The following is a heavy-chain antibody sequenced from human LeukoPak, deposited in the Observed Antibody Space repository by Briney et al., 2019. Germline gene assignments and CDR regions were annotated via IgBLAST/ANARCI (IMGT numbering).Heavy chain of an antibody. D-gene: IGHD6-13*01. CDR2: ISGSGGST. CDR3: AKDRDTSSWYGGGDY. J-gene: IGHJ4*02. CDR1: GFTFRSYA. V-gene: IGHV3-23*01. Sequence: GGSLRLSXAASGFTFRSYAMSWVRQAPGKGLEWVSAISGSGGSTHHADSVKGRFTISRDNSKNTVYLQMNSLRAEDTAVYYCAKDRDTSSWYGGGDYWGQGTLVTVSS.